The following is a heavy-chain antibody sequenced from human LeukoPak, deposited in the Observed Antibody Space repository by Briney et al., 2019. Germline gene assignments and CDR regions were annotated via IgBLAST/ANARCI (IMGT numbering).Heavy chain of an antibody. CDR1: GDSIGGGGYY. Sequence: SETLSLTCSVSGDSIGGGGYYWGWGRQPPGKGLEWIGSIYHSGSTYYNPYLKSRVTISVDTSRNQFSVRLSSVSAADTAVYYCARGPYYFDSWGQGTLVTASS. CDR3: ARGPYYFDS. CDR2: IYHSGST. J-gene: IGHJ4*02. V-gene: IGHV4-39*07.